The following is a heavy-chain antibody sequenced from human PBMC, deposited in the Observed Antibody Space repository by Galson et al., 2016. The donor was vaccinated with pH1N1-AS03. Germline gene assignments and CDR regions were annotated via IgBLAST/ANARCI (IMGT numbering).Heavy chain of an antibody. CDR2: IKQDGSEK. CDR3: ARGILGDAVGLDS. CDR1: GFTFSTYC. V-gene: IGHV3-7*01. D-gene: IGHD3-16*01. J-gene: IGHJ4*02. Sequence: SLRLSCAASGFTFSTYCMSWVRQAPGKGLEWVANIKQDGSEKFYVDSLKGRFTISRDNAKNSLYLQMSSLRAEDTAIYYCARGILGDAVGLDSWGQGTLVTVSS.